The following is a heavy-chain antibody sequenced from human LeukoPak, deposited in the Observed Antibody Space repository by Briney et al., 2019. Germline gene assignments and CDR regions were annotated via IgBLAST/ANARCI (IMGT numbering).Heavy chain of an antibody. CDR2: IYYSGST. J-gene: IGHJ4*02. CDR1: GGSISSGGYY. Sequence: SQTLSLTCTVSGGSISSGGYYWSWIRQHPGKGLEWIGYIYYSGSTYYNPSLKSRVTISVDTSKNQFSLKLSSVTAAGTAVYYCASFFTYYYDSSGFLWGQGTLVTVSS. V-gene: IGHV4-31*03. CDR3: ASFFTYYYDSSGFL. D-gene: IGHD3-22*01.